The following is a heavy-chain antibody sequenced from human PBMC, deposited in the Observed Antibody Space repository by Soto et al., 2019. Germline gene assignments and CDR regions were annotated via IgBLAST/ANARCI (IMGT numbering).Heavy chain of an antibody. CDR3: ANGAYYEFWSGPTEDY. V-gene: IGHV3-30*18. D-gene: IGHD3-3*01. CDR2: LGYDGSNK. Sequence: SLRLSCASSVFTFSTCVMHCVRQAPGKWLEWVAVLGYDGSNKFYADSVKGRFTISRDNSKNTLYLQMNSLRAEDTAVYYCANGAYYEFWSGPTEDYWGQGTLVTVSS. CDR1: VFTFSTCV. J-gene: IGHJ4*02.